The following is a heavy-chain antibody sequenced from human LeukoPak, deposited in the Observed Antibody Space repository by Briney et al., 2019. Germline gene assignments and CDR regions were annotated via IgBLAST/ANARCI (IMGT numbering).Heavy chain of an antibody. D-gene: IGHD6-19*01. V-gene: IGHV3-30*02. J-gene: IGHJ3*02. Sequence: PGGSLRLSCAASGFTFSTYGMHWVRQAPGKGLEWVTVIWVNGINKYCSDSVRGRFTISRDNSKNTLFLEMNSLRAEDTAVYYCAKALTSGWYLDAFNIWGQGTMVTVSS. CDR3: AKALTSGWYLDAFNI. CDR1: GFTFSTYG. CDR2: IWVNGINK.